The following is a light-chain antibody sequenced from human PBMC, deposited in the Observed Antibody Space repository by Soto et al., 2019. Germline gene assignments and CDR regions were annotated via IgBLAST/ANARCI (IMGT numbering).Light chain of an antibody. Sequence: QSVLTQPPSASGTPGQRVTISCSGSNSNIGSNPVHWYQQFPGTAPKVLIYSNYQRPSGVPDRFSGSKSGTSASLAISGLQSEDEADYYCGAWDDRLSDLLFGGGTKVTVL. CDR1: NSNIGSNP. CDR3: GAWDDRLSDLL. J-gene: IGLJ2*01. V-gene: IGLV1-44*01. CDR2: SNY.